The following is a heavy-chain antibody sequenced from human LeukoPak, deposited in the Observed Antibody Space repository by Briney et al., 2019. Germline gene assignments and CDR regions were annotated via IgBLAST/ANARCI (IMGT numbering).Heavy chain of an antibody. CDR1: GGSFSGYY. CDR3: ARGRLEWLLYRSDYYYYMDV. V-gene: IGHV4-34*01. CDR2: INHSGST. D-gene: IGHD3-3*01. J-gene: IGHJ6*03. Sequence: SEPLSLTCAVYGGSFSGYYWSWIRQPPGKGLEWIGEINHSGSTNYNPSLKSRVTISVDTSKNQFSLKLSSVTAADTAVYYCARGRLEWLLYRSDYYYYMDVWGKGTTVTVSS.